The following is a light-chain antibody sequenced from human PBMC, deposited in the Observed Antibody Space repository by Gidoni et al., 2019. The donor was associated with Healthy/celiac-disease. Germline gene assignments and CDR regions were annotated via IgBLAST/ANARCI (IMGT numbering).Light chain of an antibody. J-gene: IGKJ3*01. CDR1: QSVSSY. V-gene: IGKV3-11*01. CDR3: QQRSNWPPFT. Sequence: EIVFTQSPATLSLSPGERATLSCRASQSVSSYLAWYQQKPGQTPRLLIYDASNRATGIPARFSGSGAGTDFTLTISSLEPEDFAVYYCQQRSNWPPFTFXPXTKVDIK. CDR2: DAS.